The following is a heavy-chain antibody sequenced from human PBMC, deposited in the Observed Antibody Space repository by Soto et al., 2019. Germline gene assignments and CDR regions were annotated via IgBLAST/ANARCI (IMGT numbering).Heavy chain of an antibody. CDR1: GGTFSSYT. CDR3: VTLAQGRGRFYFDY. CDR2: IIPILGIA. J-gene: IGHJ4*02. D-gene: IGHD3-10*01. V-gene: IGHV1-69*02. Sequence: QVQLVQSGAEVKKPGSTVKVSCKASGGTFSSYTISWVRQAPGQGHEWMGRIIPILGIANYAHQFPGRVTITADKSTSTAYMALSSLRSEDTAVYYCVTLAQGRGRFYFDYRGQGTLVTVSS.